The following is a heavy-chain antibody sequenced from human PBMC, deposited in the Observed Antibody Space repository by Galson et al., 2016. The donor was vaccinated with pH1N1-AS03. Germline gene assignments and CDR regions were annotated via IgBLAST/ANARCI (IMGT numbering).Heavy chain of an antibody. CDR2: ISPQNGNT. CDR3: ARAAPFDP. CDR1: GYTFSNFG. D-gene: IGHD2-15*01. J-gene: IGHJ5*02. V-gene: IGHV1-18*04. Sequence: SCKASGYTFSNFGMSWVRQAHGQGLEWMGWISPQNGNTQYAQRLEGRVTMTTDTSTSTAYMELWSLTYDDTAVYYCARAAPFDPWGQGTLVIVSS.